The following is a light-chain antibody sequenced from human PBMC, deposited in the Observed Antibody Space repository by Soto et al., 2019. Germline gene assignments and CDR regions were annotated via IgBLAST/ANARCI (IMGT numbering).Light chain of an antibody. CDR1: QGISSW. J-gene: IGKJ1*01. CDR2: AAS. CDR3: QQASSIPVT. Sequence: DIQMTQSPSSVSASIGDRVTITCRASQGISSWLAWYQQKPGKAPKLLIYAASSLQTGVPSRFSGSGFGTDFTLTISSLQPEDFATHYYQQASSIPVTFGEGTKVEIK. V-gene: IGKV1D-12*01.